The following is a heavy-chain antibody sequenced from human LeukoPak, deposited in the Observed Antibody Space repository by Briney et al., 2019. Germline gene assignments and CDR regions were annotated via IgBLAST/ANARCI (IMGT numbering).Heavy chain of an antibody. V-gene: IGHV3-30*03. D-gene: IGHD2-15*01. Sequence: PGGSLRLSCAASGFTFSSYGMHWVRQAPGKGLEWVAVISYDGSNKYYADSVKGRFTISRDNSKNTLYLQMNSLRAEDTAVYYCARACDLGYCSGGRGVDWFDPWGQGTLVTVSS. CDR1: GFTFSSYG. CDR3: ARACDLGYCSGGRGVDWFDP. CDR2: ISYDGSNK. J-gene: IGHJ5*02.